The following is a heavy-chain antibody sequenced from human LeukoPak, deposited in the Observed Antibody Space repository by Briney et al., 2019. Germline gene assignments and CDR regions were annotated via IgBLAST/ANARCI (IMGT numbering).Heavy chain of an antibody. V-gene: IGHV4-59*01. J-gene: IGHJ3*02. D-gene: IGHD4-23*01. CDR3: ARERWFDI. Sequence: PGGSLRLSCAASGFTFSSYWMSWIRQPPGKGLEWIGYIYYSGSTNYNPSLKSRVTISVDTSKNQFSLKLSSVTAADTAVYYCARERWFDIWGQGTMVTVSS. CDR1: GFTFSSYW. CDR2: IYYSGST.